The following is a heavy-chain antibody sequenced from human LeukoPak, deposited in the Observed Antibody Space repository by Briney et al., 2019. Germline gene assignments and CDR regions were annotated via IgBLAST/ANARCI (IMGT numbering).Heavy chain of an antibody. J-gene: IGHJ3*02. CDR1: GYTFTSYY. V-gene: IGHV1-46*01. CDR3: AREWSNDAFDI. Sequence: GASVTVSCKASGYTFTSYYMHWVRQAPGQGLEWMGIINPSGGSASYAQKFQGRVTMTRDMSTSTVYMELSSLRSEDTAVYYCAREWSNDAFDIWGQGTMVTVSS. CDR2: INPSGGSA. D-gene: IGHD2-15*01.